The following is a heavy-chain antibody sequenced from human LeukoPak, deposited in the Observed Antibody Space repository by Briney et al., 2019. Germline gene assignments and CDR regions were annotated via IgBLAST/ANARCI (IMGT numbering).Heavy chain of an antibody. D-gene: IGHD3-10*01. CDR1: GYTFTGNY. V-gene: IGHV1-2*02. Sequence: ASVTVSCKASGYTFTGNYRHWVRQAPGQALEWMGWINPNSGCTNYAQKFQGSVTMTRDTSISTAYMELSRLRSDDTAVYYGARDHYYYGSGSYWDRHYWGQGTLVTVSS. J-gene: IGHJ4*02. CDR3: ARDHYYYGSGSYWDRHY. CDR2: INPNSGCT.